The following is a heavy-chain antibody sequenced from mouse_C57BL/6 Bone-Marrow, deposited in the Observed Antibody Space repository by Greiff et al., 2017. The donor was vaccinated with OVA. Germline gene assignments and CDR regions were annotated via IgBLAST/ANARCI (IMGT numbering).Heavy chain of an antibody. CDR1: GFNIKDDY. Sequence: VHVKQSGAELVRPGASVKLSCTASGFNIKDDYMHWVKQRPEQGLEWIGWIDPENGDTEYASKFQGKATITADTSSNTAYLQLSSLTSEDTAVYYCTTDYGSSPSYAMDYWGQGTSVTVSS. D-gene: IGHD1-1*01. J-gene: IGHJ4*01. CDR3: TTDYGSSPSYAMDY. V-gene: IGHV14-4*01. CDR2: IDPENGDT.